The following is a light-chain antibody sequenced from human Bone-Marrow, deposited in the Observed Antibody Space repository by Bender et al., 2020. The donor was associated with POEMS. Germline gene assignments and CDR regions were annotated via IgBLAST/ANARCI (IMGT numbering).Light chain of an antibody. CDR2: SSH. J-gene: IGLJ3*02. Sequence: QSVLTQPPSASGTPGQSVTISCSGGSSNIGAHAVNWYQHLPGTAPKLLIYSSHRRPSEVPDRFSGSRSGTSAFLAISGLQSEDEADYYCAVWDDSLNGWVVGGGTKLTVL. CDR3: AVWDDSLNGWV. V-gene: IGLV1-44*01. CDR1: SSNIGAHA.